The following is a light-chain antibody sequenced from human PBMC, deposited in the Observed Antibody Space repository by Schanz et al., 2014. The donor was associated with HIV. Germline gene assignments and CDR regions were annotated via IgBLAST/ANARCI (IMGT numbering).Light chain of an antibody. CDR1: SSNIGAGYD. V-gene: IGLV1-40*01. Sequence: QSVLTQPPSASGTPGQRVTISCTGSSSNIGAGYDVHWYKQLPETAPKLLIFGDNNRPSGVPDRISGSKSGTSASLAITGLQAEDEADYYCCSYTTTSTYVFGAGTKLTVL. CDR3: CSYTTTSTYV. CDR2: GDN. J-gene: IGLJ1*01.